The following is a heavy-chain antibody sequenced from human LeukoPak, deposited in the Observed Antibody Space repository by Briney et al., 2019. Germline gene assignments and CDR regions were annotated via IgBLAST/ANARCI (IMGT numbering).Heavy chain of an antibody. Sequence: ASVKVSCKASGGTFSSYAFSWVRQPPGQGLEWMGGIIPIFGTANYAQKFQGRVTITADESTSTAYMELSSLRSEGTALYYCARGTGSYNRYYGMDVWGQGTTVTVS. V-gene: IGHV1-69*13. J-gene: IGHJ6*02. CDR1: GGTFSSYA. D-gene: IGHD5-24*01. CDR2: IIPIFGTA. CDR3: ARGTGSYNRYYGMDV.